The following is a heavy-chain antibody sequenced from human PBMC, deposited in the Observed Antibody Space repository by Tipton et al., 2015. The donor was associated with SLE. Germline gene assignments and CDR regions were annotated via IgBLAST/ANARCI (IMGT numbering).Heavy chain of an antibody. CDR1: GVSLSSTTYY. J-gene: IGHJ2*01. CDR3: ARLPPISIAGVTYEYNWYFDL. CDR2: IDYTGST. D-gene: IGHD1-26*01. Sequence: TLSLTCTVSGVSLSSTTYYWGWIRQSPGKGLEWIGSIDYTGSTHYNPSLESRLTISVDTSKNQFSLKLTSVTAADTALYYCARLPPISIAGVTYEYNWYFDLWGRGTLVTVSS. V-gene: IGHV4-39*07.